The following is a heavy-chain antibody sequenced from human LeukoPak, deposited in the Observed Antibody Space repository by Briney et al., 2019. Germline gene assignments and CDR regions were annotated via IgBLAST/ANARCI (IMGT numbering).Heavy chain of an antibody. D-gene: IGHD6-13*01. J-gene: IGHJ4*02. CDR3: AKGWVSAAAGCFDY. Sequence: GASLRLSCAASGFTFSSYAMSWVRQAPGKGLEWVSAISGSGGSTYYADSVKGRFTISRDNSKNTLYLQMNSLGAEDTAVYYCAKGWVSAAAGCFDYWGQGTLVTVSS. CDR2: ISGSGGST. V-gene: IGHV3-23*01. CDR1: GFTFSSYA.